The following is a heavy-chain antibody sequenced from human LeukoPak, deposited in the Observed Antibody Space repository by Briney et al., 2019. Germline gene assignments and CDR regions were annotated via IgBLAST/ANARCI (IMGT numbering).Heavy chain of an antibody. CDR3: ASGIIAAAGKNYYYMDV. J-gene: IGHJ6*03. D-gene: IGHD6-13*01. Sequence: GASVKVSCKASGYTFTGYYMHWVRQAPGQGLEWMGWINPNSGGTNYAQKFQGRVTMTRDTSISTAYMELSRLRSDDTAVYYCASGIIAAAGKNYYYMDVWGKGTTVTVSS. V-gene: IGHV1-2*02. CDR2: INPNSGGT. CDR1: GYTFTGYY.